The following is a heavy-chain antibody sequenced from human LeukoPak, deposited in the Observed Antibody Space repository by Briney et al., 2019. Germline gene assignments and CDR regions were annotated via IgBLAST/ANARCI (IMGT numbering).Heavy chain of an antibody. D-gene: IGHD3-16*01. CDR1: GGSISSYY. CDR3: ARHSPYYDYVWGSTYAFDI. V-gene: IGHV4-59*08. Sequence: SETLSLTCTVSGGSISSYYWSWIRQPPGKGLEWIGYIYYSGSTNYNPSLKSRVTISVDTSKNQFSLKLSSVTAVDTAVYYCARHSPYYDYVWGSTYAFDIWGQGTMVTVSS. J-gene: IGHJ3*02. CDR2: IYYSGST.